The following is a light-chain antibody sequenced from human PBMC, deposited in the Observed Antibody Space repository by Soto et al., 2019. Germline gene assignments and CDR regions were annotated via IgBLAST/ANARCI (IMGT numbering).Light chain of an antibody. CDR1: QSVSSN. Sequence: EIVMTQSPATLSVSPGERATLSCRASQSVSSNLAWYQQKPGQAPRLLIYGASTRATGIPARFSGSGSGTEFTLTISSLQSADFAVYYCQQYNNLLWTFGQGTKVEIK. CDR3: QQYNNLLWT. CDR2: GAS. V-gene: IGKV3-15*01. J-gene: IGKJ1*01.